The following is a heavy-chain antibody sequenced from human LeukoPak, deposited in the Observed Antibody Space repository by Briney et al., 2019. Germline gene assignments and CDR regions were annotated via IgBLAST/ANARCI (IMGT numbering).Heavy chain of an antibody. CDR2: INRSGST. CDR3: AREGFGDSSGTPNAFDI. Sequence: SETLSLTCAVYGGSFSGYYWSWIRQPPGKGLEWIGQINRSGSTNYNPSLKSRVTISLDTSKNQFSLKLSSVTAADTAVYYCAREGFGDSSGTPNAFDIWGQGTIVTVSS. CDR1: GGSFSGYY. J-gene: IGHJ3*02. V-gene: IGHV4-34*01. D-gene: IGHD3-22*01.